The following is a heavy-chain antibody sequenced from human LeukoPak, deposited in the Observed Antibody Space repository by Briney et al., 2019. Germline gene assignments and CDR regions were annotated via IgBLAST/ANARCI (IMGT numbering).Heavy chain of an antibody. Sequence: SETLSLTCAVSGYSISSGYYWGWIRQPPGKGLEWIGSIYHSGSTYYNPSLKSRVTISVDTSKNQFSLKLSSVTAADTAVYYCARGPYYYDSSGYWYAEYFQHWGQGTLVTVSS. D-gene: IGHD3-22*01. CDR1: GYSISSGYY. J-gene: IGHJ1*01. CDR3: ARGPYYYDSSGYWYAEYFQH. V-gene: IGHV4-38-2*01. CDR2: IYHSGST.